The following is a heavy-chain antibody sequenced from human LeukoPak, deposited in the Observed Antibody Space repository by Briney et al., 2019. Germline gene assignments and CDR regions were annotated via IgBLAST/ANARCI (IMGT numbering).Heavy chain of an antibody. CDR1: GFTFSSYG. J-gene: IGHJ4*02. D-gene: IGHD3-22*01. CDR2: ISWNSGSI. CDR3: AKDSSGYYRHFDY. Sequence: GGSLRLSCAASGFTFSSYGMHWVRQAPGKGLEWVSGISWNSGSIGYADSVKGRFTISRDNAKNSLYLQMNSLRAEDTALYYCAKDSSGYYRHFDYWGQGTLVTVSS. V-gene: IGHV3-9*01.